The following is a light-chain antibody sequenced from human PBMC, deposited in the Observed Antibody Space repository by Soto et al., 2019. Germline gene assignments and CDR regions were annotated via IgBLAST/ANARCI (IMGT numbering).Light chain of an antibody. J-gene: IGKJ5*01. Sequence: EMVLTQSPGTMSLSTGERATLSCRASQSVSSRYLAWYQQKPGQASRLLIYGASGRDTGIPDRFSGSGSGTDLPLTISRLEPEDFAVYYCQQYSSSPPVTFGQGTRLEIK. V-gene: IGKV3-20*01. CDR2: GAS. CDR1: QSVSSRY. CDR3: QQYSSSPPVT.